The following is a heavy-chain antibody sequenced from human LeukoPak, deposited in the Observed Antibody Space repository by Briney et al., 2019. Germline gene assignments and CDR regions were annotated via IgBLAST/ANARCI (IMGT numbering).Heavy chain of an antibody. CDR2: VYYTGST. V-gene: IGHV4-39*01. CDR1: GDSIHSSVYY. J-gene: IGHJ3*02. D-gene: IGHD4-11*01. Sequence: SETLSLTCTVSGDSIHSSVYYWGWVRHPPGKGLEWIGNVYYTGSTFYNPSLESRVTISVDTSKNQFSLKLSSMTAADTAVYFCARHSGPVIPDGLDIWGQGTMVTVSS. CDR3: ARHSGPVIPDGLDI.